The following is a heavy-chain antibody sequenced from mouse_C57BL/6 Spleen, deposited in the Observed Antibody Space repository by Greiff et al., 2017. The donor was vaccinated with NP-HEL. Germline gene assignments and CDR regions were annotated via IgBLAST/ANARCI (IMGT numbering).Heavy chain of an antibody. Sequence: VQLQQPGAELVRPGTSVKLSCKASGYTFTSYWMHWVKQRPGQGLEWIGVIDPSDSYTNYNQKFKGKATLTVDTSSSTAYMQLSSLTSEDSAVYYCARDSNYGGVFAYWGQGTLVTVSA. D-gene: IGHD2-5*01. J-gene: IGHJ3*01. CDR3: ARDSNYGGVFAY. CDR1: GYTFTSYW. V-gene: IGHV1-59*01. CDR2: IDPSDSYT.